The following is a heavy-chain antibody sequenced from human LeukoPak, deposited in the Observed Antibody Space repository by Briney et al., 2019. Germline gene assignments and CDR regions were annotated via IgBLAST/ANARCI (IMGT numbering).Heavy chain of an antibody. CDR3: AKDEKLIVGASPFDY. J-gene: IGHJ4*02. Sequence: GGSLRLSCAASGFTFTSYGMHWGRHAPGKGLEWVAVISYDRSNKYYADSVKGRFTNSRDNSKNTLYLQMNSLRAEDTAVYYCAKDEKLIVGASPFDYGGQGTLVTVSS. CDR1: GFTFTSYG. V-gene: IGHV3-30*18. CDR2: ISYDRSNK. D-gene: IGHD1-26*01.